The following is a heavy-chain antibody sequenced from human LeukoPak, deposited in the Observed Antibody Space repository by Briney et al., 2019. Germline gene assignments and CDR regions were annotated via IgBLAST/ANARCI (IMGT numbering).Heavy chain of an antibody. CDR3: AREGGKHYYNYGMDV. CDR1: GGSVSSGSYY. J-gene: IGHJ6*02. CDR2: IYYSGST. V-gene: IGHV4-61*01. D-gene: IGHD3-16*01. Sequence: SEILSLTCTVSGGSVSSGSYYWSWIRQPPGKGLQWIGYIYYSGSTNYNPSLKSRVTISVDTSKNQFSLKLSSVTAADTAVYYCAREGGKHYYNYGMDVWGQGTTVIVSS.